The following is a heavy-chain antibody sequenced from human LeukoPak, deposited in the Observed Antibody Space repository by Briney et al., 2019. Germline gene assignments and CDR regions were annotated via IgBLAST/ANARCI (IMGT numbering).Heavy chain of an antibody. J-gene: IGHJ3*02. CDR1: GGSFSGYY. CDR3: ARFWGSYDAFDI. V-gene: IGHV4-34*01. D-gene: IGHD3-16*01. CDR2: INHSGST. Sequence: SETLSLTCAVYGGSFSGYYWSWIRQPPGKGLEWIGEINHSGSTNYNPSLKSRVTISVDTSKNQFSLKLSSVTAADTALYYCARFWGSYDAFDIWGQGTMVTVSS.